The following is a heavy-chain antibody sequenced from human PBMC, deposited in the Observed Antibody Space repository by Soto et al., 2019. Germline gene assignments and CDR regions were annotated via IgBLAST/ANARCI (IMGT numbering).Heavy chain of an antibody. CDR3: ARVVDYCDPYYYYGMDV. V-gene: IGHV3-21*01. Sequence: EVQLVESGGGLVKHGGSLRLSCAASGFTFSSYSMNWVRQAPGKGLEWVSSISCSTSYIYYADSVKGRFTISRDNAKNSLYLQMNSLRSEDTAVYYCARVVDYCDPYYYYGMDVWGQGTTVTVSS. CDR1: GFTFSSYS. CDR2: ISCSTSYI. D-gene: IGHD3-22*01. J-gene: IGHJ6*02.